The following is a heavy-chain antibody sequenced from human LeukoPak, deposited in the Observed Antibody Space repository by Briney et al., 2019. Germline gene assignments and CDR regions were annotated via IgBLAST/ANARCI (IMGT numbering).Heavy chain of an antibody. CDR1: GYTFTGYY. V-gene: IGHV1-2*02. Sequence: ASVKVSCKASGYTFTGYYMHWVRQAPGQGLEWMGWINPNSGGTNYAQKFQGRVTMTRDTSISTAYMELSRLRSDDTAVYYCARAEPAAADSLDYWGQGTLVTVSS. CDR3: ARAEPAAADSLDY. J-gene: IGHJ4*02. CDR2: INPNSGGT. D-gene: IGHD6-13*01.